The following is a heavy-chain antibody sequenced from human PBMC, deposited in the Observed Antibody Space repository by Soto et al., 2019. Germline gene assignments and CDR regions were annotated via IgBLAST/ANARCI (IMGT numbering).Heavy chain of an antibody. CDR3: VSQRTTVPTQAYFDY. CDR2: VYYRGRS. CDR1: GDSVTNSSYY. J-gene: IGHJ4*02. Sequence: SETLSLTCTVSGDSVTNSSYYWGWIRQSPGKGLEWIGSVYYRGRSYSKSSVKSRVTISADTSKNRFSLSLNSVTASDTAVYFCVSQRTTVPTQAYFDYWGPGALVTVSS. V-gene: IGHV4-39*01. D-gene: IGHD4-17*01.